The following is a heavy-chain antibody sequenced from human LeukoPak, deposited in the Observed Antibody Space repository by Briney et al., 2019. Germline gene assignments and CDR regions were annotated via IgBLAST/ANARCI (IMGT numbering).Heavy chain of an antibody. CDR3: ARERHCSSTSCPHDY. Sequence: ASVKASCKASGYTFTGYYMHWVRQAPGQGLEWMGWINPNSGGTNYAQKFQGRVTMTRDTSISTAYMELSRLRSDDTAVYYCARERHCSSTSCPHDYWGQGTLVTVPS. CDR2: INPNSGGT. CDR1: GYTFTGYY. D-gene: IGHD2-2*01. V-gene: IGHV1-2*02. J-gene: IGHJ4*02.